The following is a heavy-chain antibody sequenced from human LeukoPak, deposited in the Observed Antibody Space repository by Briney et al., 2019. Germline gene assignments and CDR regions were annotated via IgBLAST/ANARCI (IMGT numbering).Heavy chain of an antibody. CDR1: GGSISSYY. D-gene: IGHD2-8*01. J-gene: IGHJ5*02. CDR2: IYTSGST. V-gene: IGHV4-4*07. CDR3: ARDRLMVYARPWFDP. Sequence: SETLSLTCTVSGGSISSYYWSWIRQPAGKGLEWIGRIYTSGSTNYNPSLKSRVTMSVDTSKNQFSLKLSSVTAADTAVYYCARDRLMVYARPWFDPWGQGTLVTVSS.